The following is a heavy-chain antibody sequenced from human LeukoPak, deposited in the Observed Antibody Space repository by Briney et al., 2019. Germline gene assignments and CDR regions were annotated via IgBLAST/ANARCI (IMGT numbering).Heavy chain of an antibody. CDR3: ALYYGSGSYRPRYFDY. CDR2: ISGSGGST. Sequence: GASVKVSCKASGGTFSSYAMSWVRQAPGKGLEWVSAISGSGGSTYYADSVKGRFTISRDNSKNTLYLQMNSLRAEDTAVYYCALYYGSGSYRPRYFDYWGQGALVTVSS. D-gene: IGHD3-10*01. CDR1: GGTFSSYA. J-gene: IGHJ4*02. V-gene: IGHV3-23*01.